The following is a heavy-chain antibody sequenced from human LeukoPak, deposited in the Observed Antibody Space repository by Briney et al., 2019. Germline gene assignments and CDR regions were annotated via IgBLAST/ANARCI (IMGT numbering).Heavy chain of an antibody. J-gene: IGHJ4*02. CDR1: GFSFSSFA. Sequence: GGSLRLSCVGSGFSFSSFAMSWVRQGPGRGLELVSTISGGGRLPYYADSVKGRFTISRDDSKNMQFLEMSSLRPEDTAVYFCAKRITATTGFYFDSWGQGALVTVSA. CDR3: AKRITATTGFYFDS. V-gene: IGHV3-23*01. CDR2: ISGGGRLP. D-gene: IGHD1-26*01.